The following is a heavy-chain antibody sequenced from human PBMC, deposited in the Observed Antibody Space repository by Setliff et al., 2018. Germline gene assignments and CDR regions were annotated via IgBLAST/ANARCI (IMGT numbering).Heavy chain of an antibody. D-gene: IGHD5-18*01. CDR1: GYTFTRYY. CDR3: ARAPPECGYNYAQGHYFDY. Sequence: ASVKVSCKASGYTFTRYYMHWVRQAPGQGLEWMGIIDPSGGYTNYAQKFQGRVTLTRDTSTSTVYMELSSLRSDDTAVYYCARAPPECGYNYAQGHYFDYWGQGTLVTVSS. V-gene: IGHV1-46*01. J-gene: IGHJ4*02. CDR2: IDPSGGYT.